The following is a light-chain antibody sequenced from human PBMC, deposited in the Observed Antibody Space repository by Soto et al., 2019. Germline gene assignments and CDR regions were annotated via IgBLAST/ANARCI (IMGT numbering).Light chain of an antibody. CDR1: QSLLHGNGYNY. J-gene: IGKJ1*01. V-gene: IGKV2-28*01. Sequence: DIVMTQSRLSLPVTPGEPASISCRSSQSLLHGNGYNYLDWYLQKPGQSPQLLIDLGSNRASGVPDRFSGSVSGTDFTLKISRVEAEAVGVYYCMQALQTPWTFGQGTKVEIK. CDR3: MQALQTPWT. CDR2: LGS.